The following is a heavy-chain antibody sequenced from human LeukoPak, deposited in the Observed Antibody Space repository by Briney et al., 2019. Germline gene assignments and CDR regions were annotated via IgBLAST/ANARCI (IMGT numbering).Heavy chain of an antibody. CDR3: ARLIDEDIGYVNAHYFDY. J-gene: IGHJ4*02. CDR2: IYPGDSDT. CDR1: GYSFTSYW. Sequence: GESLKISCKGSGYSFTSYWIGWVRQMPGKGLEWKGIIYPGDSDTRYSPSFQGQVTISADKSISTAYLQWSSLKASDTAMYYCARLIDEDIGYVNAHYFDYWGQGTLVTVSS. D-gene: IGHD5-12*01. V-gene: IGHV5-51*01.